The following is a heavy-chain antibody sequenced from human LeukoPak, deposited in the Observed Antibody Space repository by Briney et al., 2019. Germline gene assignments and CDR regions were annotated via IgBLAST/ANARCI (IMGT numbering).Heavy chain of an antibody. CDR3: ARDAPASPARFDY. CDR2: ISSSSSYI. V-gene: IGHV3-21*01. J-gene: IGHJ4*02. Sequence: GGSLRLSCAASGFTFSSYSMNWVRQAPGKGLEWVSSISSSSSYIYYADSVKGRFTISRDNAKNSLYLQANSLRAEDTAVYYCARDAPASPARFDYWGQGTLVTVSS. CDR1: GFTFSSYS. D-gene: IGHD2-15*01.